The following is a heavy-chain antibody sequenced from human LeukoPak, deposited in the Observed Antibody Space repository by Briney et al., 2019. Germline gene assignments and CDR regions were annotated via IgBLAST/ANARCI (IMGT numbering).Heavy chain of an antibody. CDR3: AKDRDDYVWGSYLGAFDI. J-gene: IGHJ3*02. V-gene: IGHV3-21*04. Sequence: GGSLRLSCVASGFTFSSYSMNWVRQAPGKGLEWVSFISSSSSYIYYADSVKGRFTISRDNAKNSLYVEMNSLRAEDTAVFYCAKDRDDYVWGSYLGAFDIWGQGTMVTVSS. D-gene: IGHD3-16*01. CDR2: ISSSSSYI. CDR1: GFTFSSYS.